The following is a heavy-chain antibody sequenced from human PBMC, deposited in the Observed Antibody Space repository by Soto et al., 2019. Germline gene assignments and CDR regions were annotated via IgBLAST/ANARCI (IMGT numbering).Heavy chain of an antibody. D-gene: IGHD3-3*01. CDR2: ISTTSSSI. V-gene: IGHV3-48*02. Sequence: PGGSLRLSCATSGLTFSSYSMNWVRQAPGKGLEWISYISTTSSSIYYADSVKGRFTISRDNAKNSLFLQMNSLRDEDTAVYYCARKGVAFDYWGQGALVTVSS. CDR3: ARKGVAFDY. J-gene: IGHJ4*02. CDR1: GLTFSSYS.